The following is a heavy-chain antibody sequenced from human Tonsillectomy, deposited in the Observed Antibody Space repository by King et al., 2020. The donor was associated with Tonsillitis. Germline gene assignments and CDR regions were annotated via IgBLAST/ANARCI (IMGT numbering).Heavy chain of an antibody. J-gene: IGHJ6*02. CDR2: MNPNSGNT. CDR1: GYTFTSYD. V-gene: IGHV1-8*01. CDR3: ARALGYCDSSGYYPYYYYGMDV. Sequence: VQLVESGAEVKKPGASVKVSCKASGYTFTSYDINWVRQATGQGLEWMGWMNPNSGNTGYAQMFQGRVTMTRNTSISTAYMELSSLRSEDTAVYYCARALGYCDSSGYYPYYYYGMDVWGQGTTVTVS. D-gene: IGHD3-22*01.